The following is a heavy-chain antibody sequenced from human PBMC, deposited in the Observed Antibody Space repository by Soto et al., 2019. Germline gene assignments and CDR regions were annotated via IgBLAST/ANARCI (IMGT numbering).Heavy chain of an antibody. D-gene: IGHD3-10*01. CDR1: GGSISSGGYS. Sequence: ASETLSLTCAVSGGSISSGGYSWSWIRQPPGKGLEWIGYIYYSGSTYYNPSLKSRVTISVDTSKNQFSLKLSSVTAADTAVYYCAREGDYYGSGSYYPSPFDYWGQGTLVTVSS. CDR3: AREGDYYGSGSYYPSPFDY. J-gene: IGHJ4*02. V-gene: IGHV4-30-2*05. CDR2: IYYSGST.